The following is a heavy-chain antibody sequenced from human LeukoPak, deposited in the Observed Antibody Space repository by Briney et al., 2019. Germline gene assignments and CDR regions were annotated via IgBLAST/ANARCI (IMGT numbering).Heavy chain of an antibody. CDR3: ARVVVQLWLPYNWFDP. D-gene: IGHD5-18*01. Sequence: PGGSLRLSCAASGFTFSSYWMSWVRQAPGKGLEWVANIKQDGSEKYYVDSVKGRFTISRDNAKNSPYLQMNSLRAEDTAVYYCARVVVQLWLPYNWFDPWGQGTLVTVSS. J-gene: IGHJ5*02. V-gene: IGHV3-7*01. CDR1: GFTFSSYW. CDR2: IKQDGSEK.